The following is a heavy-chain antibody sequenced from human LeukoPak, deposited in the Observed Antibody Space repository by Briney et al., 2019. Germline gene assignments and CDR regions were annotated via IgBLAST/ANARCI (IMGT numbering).Heavy chain of an antibody. CDR2: IYFSGST. CDR1: GGSISSSSYF. D-gene: IGHD6-6*01. Sequence: SETLSLTCTVSGGSISSSSYFWGWIRQPPGKGLEWIGCIYFSGSTYYNPSLKSRVTISVDASKNQFSLKLSSVTAADTAVYYCARREGARPMDYWGQGILVTDSS. V-gene: IGHV4-39*01. CDR3: ARREGARPMDY. J-gene: IGHJ4*02.